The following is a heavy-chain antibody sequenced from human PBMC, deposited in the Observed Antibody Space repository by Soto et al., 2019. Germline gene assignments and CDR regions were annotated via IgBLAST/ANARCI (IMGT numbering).Heavy chain of an antibody. D-gene: IGHD3-22*01. J-gene: IGHJ4*02. CDR3: ASPDSSGYYTVFDY. CDR2: IIPIFGTA. CDR1: GGTFSSYA. Sequence: QVQLVQSGAEVKKPGSSVKVSCKASGGTFSSYAISWVRQAPGQGLEWMGGIIPIFGTANYAQKLQGRVTITASEPTSTAYMVLSSVRSEDTAVYYCASPDSSGYYTVFDYWGQGTLVAVSS. V-gene: IGHV1-69*01.